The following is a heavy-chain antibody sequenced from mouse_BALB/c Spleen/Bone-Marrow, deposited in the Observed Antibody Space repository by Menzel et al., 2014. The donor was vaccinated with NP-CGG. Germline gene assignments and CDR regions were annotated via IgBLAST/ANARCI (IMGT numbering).Heavy chain of an antibody. V-gene: IGHV1S126*01. CDR1: GYTFTSYW. CDR3: TRQYGNYYAMDY. Sequence: QVQLKESGDELVRPGASVKVSCKASGYTFTSYWINWVKQRPGQGLEWIGNIYPSDSYTNYNQNFKDKATLTVDKSSSTAYMQLSSPTSEDSAVYYCTRQYGNYYAMDYWGQGTSVTVSS. D-gene: IGHD2-10*02. CDR2: IYPSDSYT. J-gene: IGHJ4*01.